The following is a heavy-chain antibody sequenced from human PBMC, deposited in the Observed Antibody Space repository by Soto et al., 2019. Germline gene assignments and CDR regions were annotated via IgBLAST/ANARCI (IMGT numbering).Heavy chain of an antibody. CDR3: AKIEMGWFAH. Sequence: PGGSLRLSCAASGFTFTRFSMNWVRQAPGKGLEWVSSISSTTNYIYYGDSMKGRFTISRDNDKNTVYLHMSSLTGEDTAVYFCAKIEMGWFAHWGQGTQVT. CDR2: ISSTTNYI. D-gene: IGHD2-8*01. V-gene: IGHV3-21*04. CDR1: GFTFTRFS. J-gene: IGHJ5*02.